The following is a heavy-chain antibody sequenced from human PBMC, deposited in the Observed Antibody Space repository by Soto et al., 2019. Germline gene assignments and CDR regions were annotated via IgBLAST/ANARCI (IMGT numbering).Heavy chain of an antibody. Sequence: QVQLQQWGAGLLKPSETLSLTCAVYGGSFSGYYWSWIRQPPGKGLEWIGEINHSGSTNYNPSLKSLVTISVDTSTNQFSLKLSSVTAADTAVYYCARGPYYDFWSGYYYWYFDLWGRGTLVTVSS. CDR2: INHSGST. CDR1: GGSFSGYY. D-gene: IGHD3-3*01. J-gene: IGHJ2*01. CDR3: ARGPYYDFWSGYYYWYFDL. V-gene: IGHV4-34*01.